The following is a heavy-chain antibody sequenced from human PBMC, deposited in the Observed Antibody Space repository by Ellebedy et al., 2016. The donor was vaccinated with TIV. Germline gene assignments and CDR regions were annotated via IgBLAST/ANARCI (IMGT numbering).Heavy chain of an antibody. CDR3: TRGYSYGYYYYGMDV. J-gene: IGHJ6*02. CDR2: INHSGST. V-gene: IGHV4-34*01. Sequence: SETLSLTCGVSGGSFSGYYWSWIRQPPGKGLEWIGEINHSGSTNYNPSLKSRVTVSVDTSKNQFSLKLSSVTAADTAVYYCTRGYSYGYYYYGMDVWGQGTTVTVSS. CDR1: GGSFSGYY. D-gene: IGHD5-18*01.